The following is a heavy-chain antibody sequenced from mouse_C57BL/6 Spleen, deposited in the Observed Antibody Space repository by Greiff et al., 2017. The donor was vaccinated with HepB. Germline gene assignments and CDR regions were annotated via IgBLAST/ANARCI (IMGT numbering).Heavy chain of an antibody. V-gene: IGHV1-19*01. J-gene: IGHJ2*01. CDR2: INPYNGGT. CDR1: GYTFTDYY. D-gene: IGHD3-2*02. CDR3: AKETAQATGCDY. Sequence: EVQLQQSGPVLVKPGASVKMSCKASGYTFTDYYMNWVKQSHGKSLEWIGVINPYNGGTSYNQKFKGKATLNVDKSSSTAYMELNSLTSEDSAVYYCAKETAQATGCDYWGQGTTLRVSS.